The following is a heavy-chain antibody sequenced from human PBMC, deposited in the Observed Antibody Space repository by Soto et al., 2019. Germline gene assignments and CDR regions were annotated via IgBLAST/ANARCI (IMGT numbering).Heavy chain of an antibody. V-gene: IGHV3-30-3*01. CDR2: ISYDGSNK. CDR1: GFTFSSYA. CDR3: AREGGIAAASFDY. J-gene: IGHJ4*02. D-gene: IGHD6-13*01. Sequence: ESGGGVVQPGRSLRLSCAASGFTFSSYAMHWVRQAPGKGLEWVAVISYDGSNKYYADSVKGRFTISRDNSKNTLYLQMNSLRAEDTAVYYCAREGGIAAASFDYWGQGTLVTVSS.